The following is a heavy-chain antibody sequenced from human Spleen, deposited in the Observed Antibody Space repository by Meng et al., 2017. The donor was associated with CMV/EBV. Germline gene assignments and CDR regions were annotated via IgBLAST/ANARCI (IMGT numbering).Heavy chain of an antibody. Sequence: GGSLRLSCTASGFTFGDYAMSWVRQAPGKGLEWVGFIRSKAYSGTTEYAASVKGRFTISRDDSKSIAYLQMNSLKTEDTAVYYCTRSYCSSTSCLRFDPWGQGTLVTVSS. D-gene: IGHD2-2*01. CDR1: GFTFGDYA. CDR2: IRSKAYSGTT. CDR3: TRSYCSSTSCLRFDP. J-gene: IGHJ5*02. V-gene: IGHV3-49*04.